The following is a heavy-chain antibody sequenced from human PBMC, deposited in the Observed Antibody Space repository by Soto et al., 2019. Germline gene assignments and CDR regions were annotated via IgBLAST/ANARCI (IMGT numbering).Heavy chain of an antibody. Sequence: GGSLRLSCAASGFTFSSYSMNWVRQAPGKGLEWVSSISSSSSYIYYADSVKGRFTISRDNAKNSLYLQMNSLRAEDTAVYYCARDGTIAAAASDAFDIWGQGTMVTVSS. J-gene: IGHJ3*02. D-gene: IGHD6-13*01. V-gene: IGHV3-21*01. CDR2: ISSSSSYI. CDR3: ARDGTIAAAASDAFDI. CDR1: GFTFSSYS.